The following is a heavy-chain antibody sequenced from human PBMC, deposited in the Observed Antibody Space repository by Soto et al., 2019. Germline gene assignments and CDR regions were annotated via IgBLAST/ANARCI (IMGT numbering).Heavy chain of an antibody. V-gene: IGHV3-21*01. CDR3: ARGGVGYSFADAFDI. CDR1: GFTFSSYS. D-gene: IGHD5-18*01. J-gene: IGHJ3*02. CDR2: ISSSSSYI. Sequence: EVQLVESGGGLVKPGGSLRLSCAASGFTFSSYSMNWVRQAPGKGLEWVSSISSSSSYIYYADSVKGRFTISRDNAKNSLYLQMNSLRAEDTAVYYCARGGVGYSFADAFDIWGQGTMVTVSS.